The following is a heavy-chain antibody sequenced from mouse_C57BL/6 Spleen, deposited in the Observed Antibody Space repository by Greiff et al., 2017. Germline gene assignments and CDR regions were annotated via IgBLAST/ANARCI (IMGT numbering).Heavy chain of an antibody. Sequence: DVMLVESGGGLVQPGGSMKLSCVASGFTFSNYWMNWVRQSPEKGLEWVAQIRLKSDNYESNYAESVKGRFTISRDDSKSSVYLQMNNLRAEDTGIYYCTTTVVAYGDDWGQGTTLTVSA. J-gene: IGHJ2*01. V-gene: IGHV6-3*01. CDR2: IRLKSDNYES. D-gene: IGHD1-1*01. CDR3: TTTVVAYGDD. CDR1: GFTFSNYW.